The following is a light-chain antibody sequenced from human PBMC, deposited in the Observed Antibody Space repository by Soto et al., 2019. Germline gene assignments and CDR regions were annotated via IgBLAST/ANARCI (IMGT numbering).Light chain of an antibody. J-gene: IGKJ1*01. CDR1: QSLLHSNG. Sequence: MPQSPLSLPVIPGEPASISCRSSQSLLHSNGFNYLDWYQQKPGKAPKLLIYDASSLESGVPSRFSGSGSGTEFTLTISSLQPDDFATYYCQQYNSYSQTFGQGTKVDI. CDR2: DAS. CDR3: QQYNSYSQT. V-gene: IGKV1-5*01.